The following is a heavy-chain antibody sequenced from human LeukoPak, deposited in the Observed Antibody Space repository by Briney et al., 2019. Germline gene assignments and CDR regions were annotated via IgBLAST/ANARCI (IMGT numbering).Heavy chain of an antibody. CDR2: ISWNSGSI. CDR3: AKGGGSSGSIYYYYYMDV. CDR1: GFTFDDYA. J-gene: IGHJ6*03. Sequence: GGSLRLSCAASGFTFDDYAMHWVRQAPGKGLEWVSGISWNSGSIGYADSVRGRFTISRDNTKNSLYLQMNSLRAEDTALYYCAKGGGSSGSIYYYYYMDVWAKGPRSPSP. D-gene: IGHD3-22*01. V-gene: IGHV3-9*01.